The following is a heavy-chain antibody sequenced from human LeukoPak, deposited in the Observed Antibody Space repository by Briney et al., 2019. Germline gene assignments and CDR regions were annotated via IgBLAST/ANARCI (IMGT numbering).Heavy chain of an antibody. CDR2: IYSGGST. CDR3: ARGGEGATVTLDPYYGMDV. J-gene: IGHJ6*02. D-gene: IGHD4-17*01. V-gene: IGHV3-53*01. Sequence: GGSLRLSCAASGFTVSSNYMSWVRQAPGKGLEWVSVIYSGGSTYYADSVKGRFTISRDNSKNTLYLQMNSLRAEDTAVYYCARGGEGATVTLDPYYGMDVWGQGTTVTVSS. CDR1: GFTVSSNY.